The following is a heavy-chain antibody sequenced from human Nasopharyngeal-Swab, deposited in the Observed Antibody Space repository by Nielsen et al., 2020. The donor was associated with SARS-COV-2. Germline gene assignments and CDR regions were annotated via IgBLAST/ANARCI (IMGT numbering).Heavy chain of an antibody. CDR2: IYSGGST. Sequence: GESLKISCAASGFTVSSTYMSWVRQAPGKGLEWVSVIYSGGSTYYADSVKGRFTISRDNSKNTLYLQMNSLRAEDTAVYYCARVGGSSPLDYWGQGTLVTVSS. D-gene: IGHD6-13*01. J-gene: IGHJ4*02. V-gene: IGHV3-66*01. CDR3: ARVGGSSPLDY. CDR1: GFTVSSTY.